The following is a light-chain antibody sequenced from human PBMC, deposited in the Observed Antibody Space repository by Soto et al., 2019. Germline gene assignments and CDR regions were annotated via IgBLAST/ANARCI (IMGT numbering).Light chain of an antibody. CDR2: GNS. CDR1: SSNIGAGYD. CDR3: QSSDSSLSGSVV. Sequence: QSVLTQPPSVSGAPGQRVTISCTGSSSNIGAGYDVHWYQQLPGTAPKLLIYGNSNRPSGVPDRFSGSKSGTSASLAITGLQAEAEADYYCQSSDSSLSGSVVFGGGTKLTVL. V-gene: IGLV1-40*01. J-gene: IGLJ2*01.